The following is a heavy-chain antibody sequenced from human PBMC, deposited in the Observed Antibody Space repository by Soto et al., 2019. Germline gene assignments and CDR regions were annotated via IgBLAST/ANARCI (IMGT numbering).Heavy chain of an antibody. J-gene: IGHJ6*02. V-gene: IGHV3-23*01. CDR3: AKGLRRLLRTQYYYGLDV. Sequence: EVQLLESGGGLVQPGGSLRLSCAASGFTFRPYAMSWVRQAPGKGLEWVSSISGSGGSTNYADSVKGRFTGYRDNSKRTLSLQMNSLREEDTAIYDCAKGLRRLLRTQYYYGLDVWGRGTTVTVSS. CDR1: GFTFRPYA. D-gene: IGHD3-10*01. CDR2: ISGSGGST.